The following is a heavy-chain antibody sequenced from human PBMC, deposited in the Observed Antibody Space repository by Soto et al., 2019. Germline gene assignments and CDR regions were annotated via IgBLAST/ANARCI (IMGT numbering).Heavy chain of an antibody. V-gene: IGHV4-30-2*01. J-gene: IGHJ6*02. D-gene: IGHD6-6*01. CDR2: IYDSGST. CDR1: GDSVSRGGYS. CDR3: ARGSSSYYDYGMDV. Sequence: SETLSLTCAVSGDSVSRGGYSWTWIRQPPGKALEWIGNIYDSGSTSYNPSLKSRVTMSVDTSKNQFSLRLTSVTAADTAVYFCARGSSSYYDYGMDVWGQGTTVTVSS.